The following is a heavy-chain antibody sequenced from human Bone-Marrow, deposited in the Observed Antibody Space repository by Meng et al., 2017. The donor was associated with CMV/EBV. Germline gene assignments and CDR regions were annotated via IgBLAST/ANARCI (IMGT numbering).Heavy chain of an antibody. CDR3: AKDSSSWYLGPSPPFPDY. D-gene: IGHD6-13*01. J-gene: IGHJ4*02. CDR1: GFTFSSYA. CDR2: ISYDGSNK. Sequence: GESLKISCAASGFTFSSYAMHWVRQAPGKGLEWVAVISYDGSNKYYADSMKGRFTISRDNSKNTLYLQMNSLRAEDTAVYYCAKDSSSWYLGPSPPFPDYWGQGTLVTVSS. V-gene: IGHV3-30*04.